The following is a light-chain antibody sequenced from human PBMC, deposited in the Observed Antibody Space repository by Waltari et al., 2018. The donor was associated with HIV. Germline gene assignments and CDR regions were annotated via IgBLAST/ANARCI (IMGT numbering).Light chain of an antibody. J-gene: IGLJ3*02. Sequence: QSVLTPPPSVSAAPGQKVTISCSGSSSNIGNDYVSWYQHLPGAAPKLLIYDNDKRTSGIPDRCSGSKSGTSATLGITGLQTGDEADYYGGTWDTSLSGGVFGGGTKLTVL. CDR3: GTWDTSLSGGV. CDR1: SSNIGNDY. CDR2: DND. V-gene: IGLV1-51*01.